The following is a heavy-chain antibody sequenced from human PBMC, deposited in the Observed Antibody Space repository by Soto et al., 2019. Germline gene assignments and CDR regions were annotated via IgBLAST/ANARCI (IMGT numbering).Heavy chain of an antibody. J-gene: IGHJ4*02. D-gene: IGHD3-10*01. CDR1: GYTFTSYY. CDR3: ARDNPYYGSGSYSYYFDY. V-gene: IGHV1-46*03. CDR2: INPSGGST. Sequence: ASVKVSCKASGYTFTSYYMHWVRQAPGQGLEWMGIINPSGGSTSYAQKFQGRVTMTRDTSTSTVYMELSSLRSEDTAVYYCARDNPYYGSGSYSYYFDYWGQGTLVTVSS.